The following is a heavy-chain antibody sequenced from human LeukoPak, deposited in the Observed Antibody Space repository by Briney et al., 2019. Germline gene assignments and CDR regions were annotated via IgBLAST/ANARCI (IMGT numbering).Heavy chain of an antibody. D-gene: IGHD4-11*01. V-gene: IGHV3-7*01. CDR3: ARQAYSIEFDY. CDR2: INQGGNDK. CDR1: DFTFSSYW. J-gene: IGHJ4*02. Sequence: GGSLRLSCAASDFTFSSYWMSWVRQAPGKGREWVANINQGGNDKYYVDSVKGRFTISRDNAKNSLYLRMNSLRADDTAVYCARQAYSIEFDYWGQGTLVTVSS.